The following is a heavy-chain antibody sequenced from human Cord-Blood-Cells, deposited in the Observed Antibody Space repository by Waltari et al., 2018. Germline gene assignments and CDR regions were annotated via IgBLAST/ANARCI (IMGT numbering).Heavy chain of an antibody. CDR1: GGSISSHY. V-gene: IGHV4-59*11. CDR2: IYYSGST. CDR3: ARGARNWNYPNWFDP. Sequence: QVQLQESGPGLVKPSETLSLTCTVSGGSISSHYWSWIRQPPGKGLGWIGYIYYSGSTNYTPSLKSRVTISVDPSKNQFSLKLSSVTAADTAVYYCARGARNWNYPNWFDPWGQGTLVTVSS. D-gene: IGHD1-7*01. J-gene: IGHJ5*02.